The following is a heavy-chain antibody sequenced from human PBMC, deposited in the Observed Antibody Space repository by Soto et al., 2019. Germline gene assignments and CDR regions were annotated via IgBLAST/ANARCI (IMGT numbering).Heavy chain of an antibody. J-gene: IGHJ6*02. CDR2: IIPIFGTA. Sequence: SVKVSCKASGGTFSSYAISWVRQAPGQGLEWMGGIIPIFGTANYAQKFQGRVTITADESTSTAYMELSSLRSEDTAVYYCARAITMVRGVIPRFYYYGMDVWGQGTTVTVSS. CDR3: ARAITMVRGVIPRFYYYGMDV. CDR1: GGTFSSYA. V-gene: IGHV1-69*13. D-gene: IGHD3-10*01.